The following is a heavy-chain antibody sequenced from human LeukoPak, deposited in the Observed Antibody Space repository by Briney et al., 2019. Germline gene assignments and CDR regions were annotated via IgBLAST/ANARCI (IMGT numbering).Heavy chain of an antibody. Sequence: GGSLRLSCAASGFTVTSNYMGWGRQAPGEGLEWVSSISGVGSPSYADSVKGRFTVSRDNSRSTLYLQMNSLRVEDTAVYYCARSGYYYDSSGSSSWGQGTLVTVSS. D-gene: IGHD3-22*01. CDR2: ISGVGSP. CDR1: GFTVTSNY. J-gene: IGHJ5*02. V-gene: IGHV3-66*01. CDR3: ARSGYYYDSSGSSS.